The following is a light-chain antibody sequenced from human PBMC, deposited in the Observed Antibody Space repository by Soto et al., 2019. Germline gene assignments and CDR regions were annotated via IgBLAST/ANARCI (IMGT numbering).Light chain of an antibody. V-gene: IGKV3-20*01. J-gene: IGKJ1*01. Sequence: EIVLTQSPGTLSLSPGERATLSCRASQSISGTFLVWYLHKPGQAPRVLIYGASRMATGIPDRFSGSGSGTDFNLTISRLEPEDFALYYCQQYYSSWRFGQGTKVEMK. CDR3: QQYYSSWR. CDR1: QSISGTF. CDR2: GAS.